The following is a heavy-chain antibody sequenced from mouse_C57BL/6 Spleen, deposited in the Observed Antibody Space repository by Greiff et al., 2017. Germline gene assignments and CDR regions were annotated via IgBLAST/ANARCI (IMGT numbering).Heavy chain of an antibody. CDR1: GYTFTSYW. V-gene: IGHV1-64*01. Sequence: VQLQQSGAELVKPGASVKLSCKASGYTFTSYWMHWVKQRPGQGLEWIGMIHPDSGSTNYNEKFKSKATLTADKSSSTAYMQLSSLTSEDSAVYDCDRFSSGVAYWGQGTLVTVSA. J-gene: IGHJ3*01. CDR2: IHPDSGST. D-gene: IGHD3-2*02. CDR3: DRFSSGVAY.